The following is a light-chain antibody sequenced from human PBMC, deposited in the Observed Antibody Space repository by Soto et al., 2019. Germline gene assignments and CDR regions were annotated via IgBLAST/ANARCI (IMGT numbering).Light chain of an antibody. CDR2: GAS. V-gene: IGKV3-20*01. J-gene: IGKJ2*01. Sequence: EIVLTQSPGTLSLSPGERATLSCRASQSVSSSHLAWYQQTPGQAPRLLINGASSRATGIPDRFSGSGSGTDFTLTIRRLEPEDFAVYYCHLYGSSPPRTFGQGTELEI. CDR3: HLYGSSPPRT. CDR1: QSVSSSH.